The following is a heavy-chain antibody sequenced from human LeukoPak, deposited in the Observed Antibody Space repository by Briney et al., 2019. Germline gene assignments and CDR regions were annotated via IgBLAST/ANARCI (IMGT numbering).Heavy chain of an antibody. Sequence: ASVKISCKASGYTFTSYGISWVRQAPGQGLEWMGWISAYNGNTNYAQKLQGRVTMTTDTSTSTAYMELRSLRSDDTAVYYCARAPRVAAAGLLGYWGQGTLVTVSS. CDR1: GYTFTSYG. V-gene: IGHV1-18*04. CDR3: ARAPRVAAAGLLGY. CDR2: ISAYNGNT. D-gene: IGHD6-13*01. J-gene: IGHJ4*02.